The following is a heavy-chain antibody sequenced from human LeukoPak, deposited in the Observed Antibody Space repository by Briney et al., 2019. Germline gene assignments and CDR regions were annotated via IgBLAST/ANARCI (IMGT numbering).Heavy chain of an antibody. D-gene: IGHD5-12*01. CDR3: AKPPVRNSYDNVDY. CDR1: GFTVSSNY. V-gene: IGHV3-53*01. Sequence: GGSLRLSCAASGFTVSSNYMSWVRQAPGKGLEWVSVIYSGGSTYYADSVKGRFTISRDNSKNTLYLQMNSLRAEDTAVYYCAKPPVRNSYDNVDYWGQGTLVTVSS. CDR2: IYSGGST. J-gene: IGHJ4*02.